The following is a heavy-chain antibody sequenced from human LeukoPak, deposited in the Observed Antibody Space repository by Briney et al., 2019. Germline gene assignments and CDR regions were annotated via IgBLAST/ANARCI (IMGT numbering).Heavy chain of an antibody. CDR1: GGTFSSYA. Sequence: SVKVSCKASGGTFSSYAISWVRQAPGQGLERMGGIIPIFGTANYAQKSQGRVTITADESTSTAYMELSSLRSEDTAVYYCARSRIAAAGTPYYYGMDVWGKGTTVTVSS. D-gene: IGHD6-13*01. J-gene: IGHJ6*04. V-gene: IGHV1-69*01. CDR3: ARSRIAAAGTPYYYGMDV. CDR2: IIPIFGTA.